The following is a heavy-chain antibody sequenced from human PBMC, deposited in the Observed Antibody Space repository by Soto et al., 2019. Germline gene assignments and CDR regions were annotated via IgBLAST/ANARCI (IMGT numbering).Heavy chain of an antibody. CDR3: ARRRYCGYDCYHKHYYGMDV. D-gene: IGHD2-21*02. V-gene: IGHV1-69*08. CDR1: GDTFSSYT. Sequence: QVQLVQSGAEVKKPGSSVKVSCRASGDTFSSYTVNWVRQAPGRGLEWLGRIIPVLGTTDYAQKFNGRVTITADKSTNIVYMELSSLRSEDRAVYYCARRRYCGYDCYHKHYYGMDVWGQGTTVTVAS. J-gene: IGHJ6*02. CDR2: IIPVLGTT.